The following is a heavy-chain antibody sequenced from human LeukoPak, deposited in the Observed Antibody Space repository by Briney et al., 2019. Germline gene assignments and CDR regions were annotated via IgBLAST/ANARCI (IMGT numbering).Heavy chain of an antibody. D-gene: IGHD6-13*01. CDR3: ASFDPGLGAAVPY. CDR2: IYYRGST. V-gene: IGHV4-59*08. CDR1: DGSISSYY. Sequence: SETLSLTCTVSDGSISSYYWSWIRQPPGKGLEWIGYIYYRGSTNYNPSLKSRVTISVETSKNQFSLKLSSVTAADTAVYYCASFDPGLGAAVPYWGQGTLVTVSS. J-gene: IGHJ4*02.